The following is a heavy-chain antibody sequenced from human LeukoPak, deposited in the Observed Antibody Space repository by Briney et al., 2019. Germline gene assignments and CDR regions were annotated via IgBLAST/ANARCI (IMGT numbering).Heavy chain of an antibody. V-gene: IGHV4-59*01. CDR2: IYYSGST. D-gene: IGHD6-19*01. J-gene: IGHJ4*02. CDR1: GGPISSYY. Sequence: AETLSLTCSVSGGPISSYYWSWIPQPPGKGLEWIGYIYYSGSTNYNPSLKSRVTISVDTSKNQFSMKLSSVTAADTAVYYCARAVSGWQYYFDYWGQGTLVTVSS. CDR3: ARAVSGWQYYFDY.